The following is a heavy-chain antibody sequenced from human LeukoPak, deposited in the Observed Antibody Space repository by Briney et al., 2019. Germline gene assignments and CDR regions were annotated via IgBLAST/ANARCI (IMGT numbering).Heavy chain of an antibody. CDR2: IHPSGST. D-gene: IGHD6-19*01. CDR3: ARALEFSSGWLLDW. CDR1: GGSISSYY. V-gene: IGHV4-4*07. J-gene: IGHJ4*02. Sequence: PSETLSLTCTVSGGSISSYYWTWIRQSAGKGLEWIGRIHPSGSTNYNPSLESRVTMSVDTSKKQFSLKVTSVTATDTGVYYCARALEFSSGWLLDWWGQGSLVTVSS.